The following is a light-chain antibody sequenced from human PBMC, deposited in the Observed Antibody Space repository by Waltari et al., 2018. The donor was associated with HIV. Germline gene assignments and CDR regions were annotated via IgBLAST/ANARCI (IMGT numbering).Light chain of an antibody. Sequence: QSVLTQPPSTSGTPGPRVTISCSGSISNIGNNYVYWYQHLPGTAPKLLIYNNNRRPSGLPDRFSGSKSDTSASLAISGLRSEDEADYYCSTWDDKMSGVIFGGGTKLTVL. V-gene: IGLV1-47*01. CDR3: STWDDKMSGVI. CDR2: NNN. J-gene: IGLJ2*01. CDR1: ISNIGNNY.